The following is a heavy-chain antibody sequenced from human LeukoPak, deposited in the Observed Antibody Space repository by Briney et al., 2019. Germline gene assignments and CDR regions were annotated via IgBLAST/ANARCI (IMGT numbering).Heavy chain of an antibody. CDR3: ARVDSSGWELTD. CDR1: GFTVSSNY. Sequence: PGGSLRLSCAASGFTVSSNYMSWVHQAQGKGLEWVSVIYSGGSTYYADSVKGRFTISRDNSKNTLYLQMNSLRAEDTAVYYCARVDSSGWELTDWGQGTLVTVSS. J-gene: IGHJ4*02. V-gene: IGHV3-53*01. D-gene: IGHD6-19*01. CDR2: IYSGGST.